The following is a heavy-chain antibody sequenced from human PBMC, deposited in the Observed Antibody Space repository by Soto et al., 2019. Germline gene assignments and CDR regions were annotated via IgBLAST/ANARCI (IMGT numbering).Heavy chain of an antibody. CDR1: GFTFSSYG. CDR3: ARDIAYYYDISDVDYAMDV. CDR2: IWYDGSNK. V-gene: IGHV3-33*01. J-gene: IGHJ6*02. D-gene: IGHD3-22*01. Sequence: GGSLRLSCAASGFTFSSYGMHWVRQAPGKGLEWVAVIWYDGSNKYYADSVKGRFTISRDNSKNTLYLQMNSLRAEDTAVYYCARDIAYYYDISDVDYAMDVWGQGTTVTVSS.